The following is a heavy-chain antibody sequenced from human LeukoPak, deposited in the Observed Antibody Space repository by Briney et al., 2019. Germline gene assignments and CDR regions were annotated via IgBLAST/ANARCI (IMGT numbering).Heavy chain of an antibody. D-gene: IGHD2-21*02. J-gene: IGHJ4*02. Sequence: GGSLRLSCAASGFTFDDYAMHWVRQAPGKGLEWVSLLSWDGGSTFYADSVKGRFTISRDNAKNSLYLQMNSLRAEDTALYYCAKGGDCGYWGQGTLVTVSS. CDR3: AKGGDCGY. V-gene: IGHV3-43D*03. CDR2: LSWDGGST. CDR1: GFTFDDYA.